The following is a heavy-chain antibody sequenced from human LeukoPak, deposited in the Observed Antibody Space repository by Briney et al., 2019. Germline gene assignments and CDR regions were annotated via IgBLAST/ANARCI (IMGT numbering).Heavy chain of an antibody. CDR2: IYYSGST. CDR1: GGSISSGGYS. J-gene: IGHJ4*02. D-gene: IGHD2-2*01. CDR3: MLGYCSSTSCYAYDY. Sequence: SETLSLTCTVSGGSISSGGYSWSWIRQPPGKGLEWIGYIYYSGSTYYNPSLKSRVTISVDTSKNQFSLKLSSVPAADTAVYYCMLGYCSSTSCYAYDYWGQGTLVTVSS. V-gene: IGHV4-30-4*07.